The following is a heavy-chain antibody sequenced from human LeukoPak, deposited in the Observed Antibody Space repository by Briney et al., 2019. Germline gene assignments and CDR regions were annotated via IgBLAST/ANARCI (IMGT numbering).Heavy chain of an antibody. J-gene: IGHJ4*02. CDR3: ARDMVY. CDR2: ISSDGSST. V-gene: IGHV3-74*01. D-gene: IGHD3-10*01. Sequence: GGSQRLSCAGSGFTFNSYRMHWVRQAPGKGLVWVSRISSDGSSTTYADSVKGRFTISRDNAKNTLYLQMNSLRDEDTAVYYCARDMVYWGQGTLVTVSS. CDR1: GFTFNSYR.